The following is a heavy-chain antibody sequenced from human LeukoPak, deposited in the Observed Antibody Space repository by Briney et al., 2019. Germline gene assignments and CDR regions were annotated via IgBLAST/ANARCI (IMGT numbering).Heavy chain of an antibody. V-gene: IGHV4-61*02. J-gene: IGHJ4*02. CDR2: IYTSGST. Sequence: NSSETLSLTCTVSGGSISSGSYYWRWTRQPAGKGLEWIGRIYTSGSTNYNPSLKSRVTISVDTSKNQFSLKLSSVTAADTAVYYCARGAWRYFDWLPFDYWGQGTLVTVSS. D-gene: IGHD3-9*01. CDR1: GGSISSGSYY. CDR3: ARGAWRYFDWLPFDY.